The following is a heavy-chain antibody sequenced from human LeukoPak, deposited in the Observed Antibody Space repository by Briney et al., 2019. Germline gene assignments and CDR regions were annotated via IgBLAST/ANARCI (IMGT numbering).Heavy chain of an antibody. CDR2: IIPNSFGT. J-gene: IGHJ4*02. CDR1: GYTFTGYY. Sequence: SVKVSWKVSGYTFTGYYLHWVRQEHGEGIEWMPLIIPNSFGTNYPQTFQRTFTMTRDTSISTAYMELRSLTSDDTAVYYCAKDLESGAEYYWGQGTLVTVSS. V-gene: IGHV1-2*06. D-gene: IGHD3-3*01. CDR3: AKDLESGAEYY.